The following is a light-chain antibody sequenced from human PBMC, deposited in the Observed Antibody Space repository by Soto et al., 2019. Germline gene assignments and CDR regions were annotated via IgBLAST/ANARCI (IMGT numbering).Light chain of an antibody. V-gene: IGLV2-14*01. Sequence: QSVLTQPASVSGSPGQSITISCTGTSSDVGGYNYVSWYQQHPGKAPKLMIYDVSNRPSGVSNRFSRSKSGNTASLTISGLQAEDEADYYCSSYTSSSNVVFGGGTKLTVL. CDR2: DVS. CDR1: SSDVGGYNY. CDR3: SSYTSSSNVV. J-gene: IGLJ2*01.